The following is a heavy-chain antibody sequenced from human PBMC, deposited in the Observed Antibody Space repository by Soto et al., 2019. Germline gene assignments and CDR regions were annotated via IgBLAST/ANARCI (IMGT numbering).Heavy chain of an antibody. CDR2: IYYSGST. V-gene: IGHV4-39*01. D-gene: IGHD2-15*01. CDR3: IVVVVAAPDYYFDY. J-gene: IGHJ4*02. CDR1: GGSISSSSYY. Sequence: ETLSLTCTVSGGSISSSSYYWGWIRQPPGKGLEWIGSIYYSGSTYYNPSLKSRVTISVDTSKNQFSLKLSSVTAADTAVYYCIVVVVAAPDYYFDYWGQGTLVTVSS.